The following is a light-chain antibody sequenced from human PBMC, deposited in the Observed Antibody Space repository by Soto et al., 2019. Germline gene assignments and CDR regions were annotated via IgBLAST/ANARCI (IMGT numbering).Light chain of an antibody. V-gene: IGKV1-5*03. J-gene: IGKJ1*01. CDR3: QQNNRYSWT. Sequence: DIQMTRSPSTLSSCVGDGVTVACRASQSISSWLALYQQKPGKAPKLLIYKASSLESGVPSRFSGSGSGTEFTLTISSLQPDDIGTYYCQQNNRYSWTFGQGTKVDI. CDR1: QSISSW. CDR2: KAS.